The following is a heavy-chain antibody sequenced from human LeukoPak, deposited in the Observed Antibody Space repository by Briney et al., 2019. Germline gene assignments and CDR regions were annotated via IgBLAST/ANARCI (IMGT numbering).Heavy chain of an antibody. J-gene: IGHJ4*02. CDR2: IRSSGST. V-gene: IGHV4-59*01. CDR3: ARDVTPATL. D-gene: IGHD3-16*01. CDR1: GGSISINY. Sequence: SETLSLTCTVSGGSISINYWSWIPQPPGKGLEWIGYIRSSGSTNYNPSLKSRVTISMDTSKKQFSLQLSAVTAADTAVYYCARDVTPATLWGQGTLVTVSS.